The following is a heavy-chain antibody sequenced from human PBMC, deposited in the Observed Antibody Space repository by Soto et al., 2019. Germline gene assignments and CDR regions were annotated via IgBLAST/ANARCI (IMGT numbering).Heavy chain of an antibody. J-gene: IGHJ4*02. Sequence: PVGSLRLSCAVSGFTFSDYYMSWIRQAPGKGLEWLSYISRSGTTIYYADSVKGRFTISRDNAKNSLYLQVNSLRAEDTAVYYCAREVAEDYFDLWGQGTLVTVSS. CDR3: AREVAEDYFDL. D-gene: IGHD6-19*01. CDR1: GFTFSDYY. V-gene: IGHV3-11*01. CDR2: ISRSGTTI.